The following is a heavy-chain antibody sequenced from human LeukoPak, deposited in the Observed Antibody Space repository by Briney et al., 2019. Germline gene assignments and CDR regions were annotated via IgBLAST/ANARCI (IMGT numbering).Heavy chain of an antibody. CDR2: MNPNSGNT. Sequence: ASVKVSCKASGYTFTSYVINWVRQAPGQGLEWMGWMNPNSGNTGYAQKFQGRVTMTRNTSTSTAYMELRSLRSEDTAVYYCATWYNWNDDDAFDIWGQGRMATVSS. CDR1: GYTFTSYV. D-gene: IGHD1-20*01. J-gene: IGHJ3*02. V-gene: IGHV1-8*02. CDR3: ATWYNWNDDDAFDI.